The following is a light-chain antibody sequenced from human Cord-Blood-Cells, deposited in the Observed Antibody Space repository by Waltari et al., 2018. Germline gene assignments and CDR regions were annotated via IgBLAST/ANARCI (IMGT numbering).Light chain of an antibody. CDR1: QSVLYSSNNKNY. V-gene: IGKV4-1*01. CDR2: WAS. CDR3: QQYYSTPIT. Sequence: DIVMTQSPDSLAVSLGERATINCKSSQSVLYSSNNKNYLAWYQQKPGQPHKLLIYWASTRESGVPDRFSGSGSGTDFTLTISSLQAEDVAVYYCQQYYSTPITFGQGTRLEIK. J-gene: IGKJ5*01.